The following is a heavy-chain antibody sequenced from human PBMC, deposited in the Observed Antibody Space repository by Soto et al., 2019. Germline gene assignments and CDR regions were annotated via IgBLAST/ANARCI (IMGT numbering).Heavy chain of an antibody. CDR2: IIPIFGTA. CDR3: ARDKGIVGATFDY. Sequence: ASVKVSCKASGGTFSSYAISWVLQAPGQGLEWMGGIIPIFGTANYAQKFQGRVTITADESTSTAYMELSSLRSEDTAVYYCARDKGIVGATFDYWGQGTLVTVSS. J-gene: IGHJ4*02. V-gene: IGHV1-69*13. D-gene: IGHD1-26*01. CDR1: GGTFSSYA.